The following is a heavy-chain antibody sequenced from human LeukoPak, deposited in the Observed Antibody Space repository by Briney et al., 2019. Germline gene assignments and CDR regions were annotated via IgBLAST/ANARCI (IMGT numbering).Heavy chain of an antibody. V-gene: IGHV1-2*02. CDR1: GYTFTSNY. CDR3: ARDLKDDGFGAEGSLDF. Sequence: ASVKVSCKALGYTFTSNYVLWVRQAPGQGLEWVGWIDPNNGATYYAQQFQGRVTMTRDTSTTTAYMELDSLTSDDTAVYYCARDLKDDGFGAEGSLDFWGQGTLVTVSS. J-gene: IGHJ4*02. CDR2: IDPNNGAT. D-gene: IGHD3-10*01.